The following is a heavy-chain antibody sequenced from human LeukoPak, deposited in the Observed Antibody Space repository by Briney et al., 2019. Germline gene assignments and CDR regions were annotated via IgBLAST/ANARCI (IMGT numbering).Heavy chain of an antibody. D-gene: IGHD5-18*01. CDR2: ISESDGST. J-gene: IGHJ4*02. CDR3: AKDISQGYTFGSIEEDY. CDR1: ASTFSRYA. Sequence: GGSLRLSCAASASTFSRYAVSLVRQAPGKGLEWLSAISESDGSTYYADSVKGRFTISRDNSKNTLYLQMNSLGADDTAVYFCAKDISQGYTFGSIEEDYWGQGTLVTVSS. V-gene: IGHV3-23*01.